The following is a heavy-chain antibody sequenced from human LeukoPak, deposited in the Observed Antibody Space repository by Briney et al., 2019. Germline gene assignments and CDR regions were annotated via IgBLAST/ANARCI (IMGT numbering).Heavy chain of an antibody. J-gene: IGHJ4*02. V-gene: IGHV1-2*02. D-gene: IGHD3-10*01. CDR2: INPNSGGT. CDR3: ARDVGSGSYYRPNPRSETFDY. Sequence: GASVEVSCKASGYTFTGYYMHWVRQAPGQGLEWMGWINPNSGGTNYAQKFQGRVTMTRDTSISTAYMELSRLRSDDTAVYYCARDVGSGSYYRPNPRSETFDYWGQGTLVTVSS. CDR1: GYTFTGYY.